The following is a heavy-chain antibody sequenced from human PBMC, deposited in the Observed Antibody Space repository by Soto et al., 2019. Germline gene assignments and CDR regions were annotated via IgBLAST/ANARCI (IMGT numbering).Heavy chain of an antibody. J-gene: IGHJ5*02. CDR1: GFTFSSYW. CDR3: ARAGTLIRDWFDP. CDR2: IKQDGSEK. Sequence: GGSLRLSCAASGFTFSSYWMSWVRQAPGKGLEWVANIKQDGSEKYYVDSVKGRFTISRDNAKNSLYLQMNSLRAEDTAVYYCARAGTLIRDWFDPWGQGTLVTVSS. V-gene: IGHV3-7*03.